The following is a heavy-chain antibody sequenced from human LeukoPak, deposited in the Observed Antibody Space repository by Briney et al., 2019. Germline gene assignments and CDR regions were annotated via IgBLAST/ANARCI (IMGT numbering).Heavy chain of an antibody. CDR3: ARDSGEWLPGDMDV. J-gene: IGHJ6*03. CDR1: GGSISSYY. D-gene: IGHD5-12*01. Sequence: KPSETLSLTCTVSGGSISSYYWSWIRQPAGKGLEWIGNIYYSGSTNYNPSLKSRVTMSVDTSKNQFSLKLSSVTAADTAVYYCARDSGEWLPGDMDVWGKGTTVTISS. V-gene: IGHV4-4*07. CDR2: IYYSGST.